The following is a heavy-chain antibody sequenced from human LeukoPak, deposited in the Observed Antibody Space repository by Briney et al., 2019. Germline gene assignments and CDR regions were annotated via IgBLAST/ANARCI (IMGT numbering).Heavy chain of an antibody. CDR2: FDPEDGET. Sequence: ASVNVSCKVSGYTLTELSMHWVRQAPGKGLEWMGGFDPEDGETIYAQKFQGRVTMTEDTSTDTAYMELSSLRSEDTAVYYCATTRGYQLLYGYYYYGMDVWGQGTTVTVSS. J-gene: IGHJ6*02. CDR1: GYTLTELS. V-gene: IGHV1-24*01. D-gene: IGHD2-2*02. CDR3: ATTRGYQLLYGYYYYGMDV.